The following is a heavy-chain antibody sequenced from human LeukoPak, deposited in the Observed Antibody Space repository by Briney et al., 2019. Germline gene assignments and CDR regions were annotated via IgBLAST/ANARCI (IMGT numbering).Heavy chain of an antibody. CDR3: GGGRTDC. CDR2: IYSDGTA. Sequence: GGSLRLSCAASGFSVTSTYMKWVRQAPGKGLEGVSGIYSDGTAFYADSVKGRDTASRDESQNTLYLHRNTLRGDDTAVYLCGGGRTDCWGQGTMVSVSS. J-gene: IGHJ4*02. D-gene: IGHD2-15*01. V-gene: IGHV3-53*01. CDR1: GFSVTSTY.